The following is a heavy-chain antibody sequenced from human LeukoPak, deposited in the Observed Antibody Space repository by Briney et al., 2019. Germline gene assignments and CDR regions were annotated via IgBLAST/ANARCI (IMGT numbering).Heavy chain of an antibody. CDR1: GGTFSSYA. CDR3: ALIINSDIVVVPAAMGWFDP. J-gene: IGHJ5*02. Sequence: GTSVKVSCKASGGTFSSYAISWVRQAPGQGLEWMGRIIPILGIANYAQKFQGRVTITADKSTSTAYMELSSLRSEDTAVYYCALIINSDIVVVPAAMGWFDPWGQGTLVTVSS. D-gene: IGHD2-2*01. CDR2: IIPILGIA. V-gene: IGHV1-69*04.